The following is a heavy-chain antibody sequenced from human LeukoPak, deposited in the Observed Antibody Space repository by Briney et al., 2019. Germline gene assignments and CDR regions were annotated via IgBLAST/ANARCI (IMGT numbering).Heavy chain of an antibody. D-gene: IGHD1-26*01. J-gene: IGHJ4*02. CDR3: ARVSGSYPYYFDY. Sequence: PSQTLSLTCTVSGGSISSGSYYWSWIRQPAGKGLEWIGRIYTSGSTNYNPSLKSRVTISVDTSKSQFSLKLSSVTAADTAVYYCARVSGSYPYYFDYWGQGTLVTVSS. CDR2: IYTSGST. CDR1: GGSISSGSYY. V-gene: IGHV4-61*02.